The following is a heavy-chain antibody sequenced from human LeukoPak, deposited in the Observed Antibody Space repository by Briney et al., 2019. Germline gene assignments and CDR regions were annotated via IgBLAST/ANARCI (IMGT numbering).Heavy chain of an antibody. CDR3: AKGSCGGDCYFDY. D-gene: IGHD2-21*01. CDR2: ISGSGGST. CDR1: GFTFSSYG. Sequence: PGGSLRLSCAASGFTFSSYGMHWVRQAPGKGLEWVSAISGSGGSTYYADSVKGRFTISRDNSKNTLYLQMNSLRAEDTAVYYCAKGSCGGDCYFDYWGQGTLVTVSS. V-gene: IGHV3-23*01. J-gene: IGHJ4*02.